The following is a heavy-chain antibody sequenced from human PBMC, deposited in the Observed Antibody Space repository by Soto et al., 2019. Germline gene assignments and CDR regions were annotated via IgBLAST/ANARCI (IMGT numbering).Heavy chain of an antibody. CDR3: SRSLNS. CDR2: INQDGSEK. V-gene: IGHV3-7*01. CDR1: GFTFSTYW. Sequence: GGSLRLSCAASGFTFSTYWMDWVRQTPGKGLEWVANINQDGSEKDYVDSVKGRFTIYRDNAKNSLYLQMSSLTAEDSALYYCSRSLNSWGQGTLVTVSS. J-gene: IGHJ4*02.